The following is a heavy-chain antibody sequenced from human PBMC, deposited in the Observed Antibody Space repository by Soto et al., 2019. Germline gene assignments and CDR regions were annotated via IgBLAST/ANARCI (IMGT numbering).Heavy chain of an antibody. Sequence: GASVKVSCKASGYTFTGYYMHWVRQAPGQGLEWMGWINPNSGGTNYAQKFQGRVTMTRDTSISTAYMELSRLRSDDTAVYYCARGWGYCSGGSCPADIWGQGTMVT. D-gene: IGHD2-15*01. V-gene: IGHV1-2*02. CDR1: GYTFTGYY. CDR2: INPNSGGT. CDR3: ARGWGYCSGGSCPADI. J-gene: IGHJ3*02.